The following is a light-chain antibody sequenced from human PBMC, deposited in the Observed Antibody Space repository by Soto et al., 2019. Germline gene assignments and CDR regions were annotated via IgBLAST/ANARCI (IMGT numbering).Light chain of an antibody. J-gene: IGLJ2*01. CDR3: QTWGTGAVV. V-gene: IGLV4-69*01. CDR1: SGHSSYV. CDR2: LNSDGSH. Sequence: QAVVTQSPSASASLGASVRLTCTLSSGHSSYVIAWHQQQPEKGPRFLMKLNSDGSHSTGDGIPNRFSVSTSGAERYLTISSLQSEDEADYYCQTWGTGAVVFGGGTKLTVL.